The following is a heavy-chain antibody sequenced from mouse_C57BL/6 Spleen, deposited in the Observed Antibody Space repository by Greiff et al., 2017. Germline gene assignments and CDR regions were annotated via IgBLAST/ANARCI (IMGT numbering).Heavy chain of an antibody. Sequence: ECGGGLVKPGGSLKLSCAASGFTFSDYGMHWVRQAPEKGLEWVAYISSGSSTIYYADTVKGRFTISRDNAKNTLFLQMTSLRSEDTAIYYCARSLIPGYFDYWGQGTTLTVSS. D-gene: IGHD1-1*01. V-gene: IGHV5-17*01. CDR2: ISSGSSTI. CDR3: ARSLIPGYFDY. CDR1: GFTFSDYG. J-gene: IGHJ2*01.